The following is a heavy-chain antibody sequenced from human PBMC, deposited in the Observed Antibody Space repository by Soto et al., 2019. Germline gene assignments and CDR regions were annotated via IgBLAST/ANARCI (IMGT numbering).Heavy chain of an antibody. CDR3: AHTFIRRSTDYYGMDV. V-gene: IGHV2-5*02. CDR2: IYWDDDN. D-gene: IGHD4-17*01. CDR1: GFSLSTSGVG. Sequence: QITLKESGPTLVKVTQTLTLTCTFSGFSLSTSGVGVAWSRQPPGKALEWLALIYWDDDNRYSPSLKSRLTISXDTSKNQVALTMTNMDPVDTATYYYAHTFIRRSTDYYGMDVWGQGTTVTVSS. J-gene: IGHJ6*02.